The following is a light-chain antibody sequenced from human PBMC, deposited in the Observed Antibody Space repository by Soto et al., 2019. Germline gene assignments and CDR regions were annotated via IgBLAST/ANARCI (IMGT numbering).Light chain of an antibody. CDR2: GAS. CDR3: QQYGNSPQT. J-gene: IGKJ1*01. V-gene: IGKV3-20*01. CDR1: QSVNSSY. Sequence: EIVLTQSPGTLSLSPGERVTLSCRASQSVNSSYLAWYQHKPGQAPRLLICGASTRATGIPDRFSGSGSGTDFTLTIARLEPGDFAVYYCQQYGNSPQTFGQGTKVDIK.